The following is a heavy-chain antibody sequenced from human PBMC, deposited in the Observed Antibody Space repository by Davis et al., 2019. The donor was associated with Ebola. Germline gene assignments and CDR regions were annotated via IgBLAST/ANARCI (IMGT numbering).Heavy chain of an antibody. CDR3: ARELTTDFDY. Sequence: PGGSLRLSCAASGFTFSDDYMNWIRQAPGKGLEWVSYISGSGSATYYADSVKGRFTISRDNAKNSLYLQMNSLRAEDTAVYYCARELTTDFDYWGQGTLVTVSS. CDR2: ISGSGSAT. CDR1: GFTFSDDY. V-gene: IGHV3-11*04. D-gene: IGHD4-11*01. J-gene: IGHJ4*02.